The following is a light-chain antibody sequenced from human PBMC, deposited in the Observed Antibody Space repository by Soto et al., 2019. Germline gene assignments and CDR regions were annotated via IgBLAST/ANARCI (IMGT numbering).Light chain of an antibody. CDR2: KAS. V-gene: IGKV1-5*03. CDR1: QSISSW. Sequence: DSQMTQYPSTLSASIGDRVTITCRAGQSISSWWAWYQQKPGKAPKLLISKASTLQSGVPPRLSGSGSGTEFALTISSLQPDDFATYYCQQYESYPMTFGGGTKVEIK. J-gene: IGKJ4*01. CDR3: QQYESYPMT.